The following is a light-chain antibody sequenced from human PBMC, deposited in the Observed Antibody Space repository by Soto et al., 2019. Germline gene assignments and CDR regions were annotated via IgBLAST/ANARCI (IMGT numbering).Light chain of an antibody. CDR1: NSDVGGYNY. J-gene: IGLJ1*01. V-gene: IGLV2-14*03. CDR2: EVS. CDR3: TSWTTNNIPYV. Sequence: QSALTQPASVSGSPGQSITISCTGTNSDVGGYNYVSWYQQHPGKAPKLLIYEVSNRPSGVSDRFSGSKSGSTASLTISGLQAYDEADYYCTSWTTNNIPYVLGTGTKLTVL.